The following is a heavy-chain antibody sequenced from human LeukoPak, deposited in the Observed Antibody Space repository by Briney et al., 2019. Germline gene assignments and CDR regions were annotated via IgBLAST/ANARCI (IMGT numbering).Heavy chain of an antibody. Sequence: GGSLRLSCAASGFTFSNYGMHWVRQAPGKGLEWVSSISSSSSYIYYADSVKGRFTISRDNAKNSLYLQMNSLRAEDTAVYYCARVPPRGYSYGYDYFDYWGQGTLVTVSS. V-gene: IGHV3-21*01. J-gene: IGHJ4*02. CDR2: ISSSSSYI. CDR1: GFTFSNYG. D-gene: IGHD5-18*01. CDR3: ARVPPRGYSYGYDYFDY.